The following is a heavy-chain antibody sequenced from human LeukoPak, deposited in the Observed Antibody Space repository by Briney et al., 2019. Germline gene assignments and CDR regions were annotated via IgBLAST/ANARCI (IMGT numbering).Heavy chain of an antibody. Sequence: QPGRSLRLSCAASGFTFSTYAMHWVRQAPDKGLEWVAVISYDGTNKYYRDSVKDRLTISRDNSKNTVYLQMNSLRTEDTAVYHCARDGGAHWGQGTLVTVSS. CDR1: GFTFSTYA. J-gene: IGHJ4*02. CDR2: ISYDGTNK. D-gene: IGHD3-10*01. V-gene: IGHV3-30*04. CDR3: ARDGGAH.